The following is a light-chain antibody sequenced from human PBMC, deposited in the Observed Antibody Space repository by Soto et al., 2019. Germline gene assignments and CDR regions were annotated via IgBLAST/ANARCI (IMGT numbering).Light chain of an antibody. V-gene: IGKV4-1*01. J-gene: IGKJ2*01. CDR1: QSVFHSANNMNY. CDR3: QQFYNTPPYT. Sequence: DTVMTQSPDSLAVSLGERATINCKSSQSVFHSANNMNYLAWYQQKPGQSPKLLISWASIRDSGVPDRFSDSGSGTDFTLTINSLQAEDAAVYYCQQFYNTPPYTFGQGTRLEIK. CDR2: WAS.